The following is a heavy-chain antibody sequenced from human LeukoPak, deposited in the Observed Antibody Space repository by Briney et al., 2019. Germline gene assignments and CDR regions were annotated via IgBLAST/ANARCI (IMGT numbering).Heavy chain of an antibody. CDR1: GYSISSGYY. Sequence: SETLSLTCGVSGYSISSGYYWGWIRQPPGKGLEWIGSICHGGTTYYNPSLKSRVTISVDTSKNQFSLKLSSVTAADTAVYYCARGATYYDILTGYYYRYSYFDYWGQGTLVTVSS. J-gene: IGHJ4*02. CDR3: ARGATYYDILTGYYYRYSYFDY. D-gene: IGHD3-9*01. V-gene: IGHV4-38-2*01. CDR2: ICHGGTT.